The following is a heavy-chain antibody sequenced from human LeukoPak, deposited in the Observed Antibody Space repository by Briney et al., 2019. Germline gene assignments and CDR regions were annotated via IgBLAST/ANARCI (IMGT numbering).Heavy chain of an antibody. CDR3: ARSPWDSSGYYGYNWFDP. V-gene: IGHV3-48*01. Sequence: GGSLRLSCAASGFTFSSYSMNWVRQAPGKGLEWVSYISSSSSTIYYADSVKGRFTISRDNAKNSLYLQTNSLRAEDTAVYYCARSPWDSSGYYGYNWFDPWGQGTLVTVSS. D-gene: IGHD3-22*01. CDR2: ISSSSSTI. J-gene: IGHJ5*02. CDR1: GFTFSSYS.